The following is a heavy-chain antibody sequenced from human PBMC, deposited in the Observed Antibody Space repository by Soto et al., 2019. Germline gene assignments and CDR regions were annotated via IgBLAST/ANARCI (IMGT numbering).Heavy chain of an antibody. D-gene: IGHD6-19*01. CDR3: ARDWGSSGWPN. CDR1: GGSVSSGSYY. J-gene: IGHJ4*02. Sequence: SETLSLTCTVSGGSVSSGSYYWSWIRQPPGKGLEWIGYVYFTGTTLYNPSLKSRLAISVDTSKNQFSLKLTSVTAADTAVYYCARDWGSSGWPNWGQGVLVTVS. V-gene: IGHV4-61*01. CDR2: VYFTGTT.